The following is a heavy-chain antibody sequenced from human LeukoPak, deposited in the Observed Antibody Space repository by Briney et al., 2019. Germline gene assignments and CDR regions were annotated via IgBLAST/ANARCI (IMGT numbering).Heavy chain of an antibody. V-gene: IGHV4-34*01. CDR3: ARPLLQLPYHYYGMDV. Sequence: PSETLSLTCAVYGGSFSGYYWSWIRQPPGKGLEWIGEINHSGSTNYNPSLKSRVTISVDTSKNQFSLKLSSVTAADTAVYYCARPLLQLPYHYYGMDVWGRGTTVTVSS. J-gene: IGHJ6*02. CDR2: INHSGST. D-gene: IGHD2-2*01. CDR1: GGSFSGYY.